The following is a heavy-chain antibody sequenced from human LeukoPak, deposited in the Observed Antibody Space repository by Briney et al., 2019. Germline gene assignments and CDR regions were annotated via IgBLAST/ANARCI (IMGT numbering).Heavy chain of an antibody. Sequence: ASLKVSSKPSGYTFTSYGTSWGRQAPGQGVERRGWISAYNGNTNTAQKLQGRVTMTTDTSTSTAYMKLRSLRSDDRAVYYCAEGFKVTVNADYWEQGTLVTVSS. J-gene: IGHJ4*02. D-gene: IGHD4-17*01. CDR3: AEGFKVTVNADY. CDR2: ISAYNGNT. CDR1: GYTFTSYG. V-gene: IGHV1-18*01.